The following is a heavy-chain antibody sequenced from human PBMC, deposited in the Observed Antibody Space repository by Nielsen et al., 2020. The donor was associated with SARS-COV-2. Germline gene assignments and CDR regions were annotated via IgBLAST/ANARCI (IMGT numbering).Heavy chain of an antibody. CDR1: GFTFADYA. V-gene: IGHV3-9*01. Sequence: GGSLTLSCAASGFTFADYAMHWVRQAPGKGLEWVSGISWNSGSIGYADSVKGRFTISRDNAKNSLYLQMNSLRAEDTALYYCAKDARGCSGGSCYVFSCWGQGTLVTVSS. J-gene: IGHJ4*02. D-gene: IGHD2-15*01. CDR2: ISWNSGSI. CDR3: AKDARGCSGGSCYVFSC.